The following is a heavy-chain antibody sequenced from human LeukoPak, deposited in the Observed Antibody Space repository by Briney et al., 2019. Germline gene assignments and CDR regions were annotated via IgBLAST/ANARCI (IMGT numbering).Heavy chain of an antibody. CDR3: ARAETTVTTFGY. V-gene: IGHV1-69*13. CDR2: IIPIFGTA. Sequence: ASVKVSCKASGGTFSSYAISWVRQAPGQGLEWMGGIIPIFGTANYAQKFQGRVTITADESTSTAYMELSSLRSEDTAVYYCARAETTVTTFGYWGQGTLVTVSS. CDR1: GGTFSSYA. D-gene: IGHD4-11*01. J-gene: IGHJ4*02.